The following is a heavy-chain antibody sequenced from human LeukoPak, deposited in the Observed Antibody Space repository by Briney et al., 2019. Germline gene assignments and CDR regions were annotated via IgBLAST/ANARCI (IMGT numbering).Heavy chain of an antibody. V-gene: IGHV1-18*01. J-gene: IGHJ5*02. Sequence: GASVKVSCKASGYTFTSYGISWVRQAPGQGLEWMGWISAYNGNTNYAQKLQGRVTMTTDTSTSTAYMELRSLRSDDTAVYYCARVEHQLLYGEDYNWFDPWGQGTLVTVSS. CDR1: GYTFTSYG. CDR3: ARVEHQLLYGEDYNWFDP. CDR2: ISAYNGNT. D-gene: IGHD2-2*02.